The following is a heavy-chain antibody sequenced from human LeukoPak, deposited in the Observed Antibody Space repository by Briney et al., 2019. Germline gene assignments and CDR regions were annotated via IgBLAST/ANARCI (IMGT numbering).Heavy chain of an antibody. CDR2: ISAYIINA. V-gene: IGHV1-18*01. Sequence: SVKVSCKASVYTFTSYGISWVRQAPGQGLEWMGWISAYIINANYAQILHGRVKMTTHTSTSTAYTELRSLRSDDTAVYYCARAVYGGNSGTDYWGQGTLESVSS. CDR1: VYTFTSYG. CDR3: ARAVYGGNSGTDY. J-gene: IGHJ4*02. D-gene: IGHD4-23*01.